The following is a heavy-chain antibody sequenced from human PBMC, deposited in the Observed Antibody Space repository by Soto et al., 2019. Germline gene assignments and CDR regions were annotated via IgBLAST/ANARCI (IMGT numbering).Heavy chain of an antibody. D-gene: IGHD1-7*01. CDR1: GFNFDNYG. V-gene: IGHV3-30*18. CDR2: ITYDGSNK. J-gene: IGHJ4*02. Sequence: HPGGSLRLSCQAPGFNFDNYGMHWVRQAPGKGLEWVAVITYDGSNKYYADSVRGRFTISRDNSKNTLSLHLNTLKPEDTAVYHCAKDRVGGTFYTPLGFWGQGTLVTVSS. CDR3: AKDRVGGTFYTPLGF.